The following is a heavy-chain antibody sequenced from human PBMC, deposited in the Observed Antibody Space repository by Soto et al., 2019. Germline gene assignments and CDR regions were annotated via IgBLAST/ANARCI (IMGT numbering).Heavy chain of an antibody. CDR3: AREGPWEGWFDP. CDR2: IYHSGST. Sequence: QLQLQESGSGLVKPSQTLSLTCAVSGGSISSGGYSWSWIRQPPGKGLEWIGYIYHSGSTYYNPSLRSRVTISVARSKTQFSLELSSVTAADTAVYYCAREGPWEGWFDPWGQGTLVTVCS. J-gene: IGHJ5*02. D-gene: IGHD1-26*01. CDR1: GGSISSGGYS. V-gene: IGHV4-30-2*01.